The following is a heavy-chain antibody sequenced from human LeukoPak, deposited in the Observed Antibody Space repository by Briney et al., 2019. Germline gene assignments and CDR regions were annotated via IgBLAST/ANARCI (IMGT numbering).Heavy chain of an antibody. CDR2: IYSSGIT. D-gene: IGHD2-21*02. J-gene: IGHJ5*02. CDR1: GGSISSYY. Sequence: SETLSLTCTVSGGSISSYYWSWIRQPPGKGLEWIGNIYSSGITKYNPSLKSRVTISVDRSKNQFSLKLTSVTAADTAVFYCARQGGGADCGSDCYGWFDPWGQGTLVTVSS. CDR3: ARQGGGADCGSDCYGWFDP. V-gene: IGHV4-4*09.